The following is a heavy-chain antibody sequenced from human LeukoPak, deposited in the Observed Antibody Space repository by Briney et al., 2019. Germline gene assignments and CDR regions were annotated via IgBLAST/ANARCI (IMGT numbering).Heavy chain of an antibody. CDR3: AREETYYYDSGSFYNGPWYFAL. J-gene: IGHJ2*01. V-gene: IGHV3-30*02. Sequence: GGSLRLSCAASGFTFSSYGMHWVRQAPGKGLEWVAFIRYDGSNKYYADSVKGRFTISRDNAKNSLYLQMNSLRAEDTAVYYCAREETYYYDSGSFYNGPWYFALWGRGTLVTVSS. CDR2: IRYDGSNK. D-gene: IGHD3-10*01. CDR1: GFTFSSYG.